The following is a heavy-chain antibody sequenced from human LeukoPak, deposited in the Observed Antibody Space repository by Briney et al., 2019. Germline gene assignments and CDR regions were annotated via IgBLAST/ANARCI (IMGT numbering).Heavy chain of an antibody. Sequence: GGSLRLSCAASGFTFSSYAMSWVRQAPGKGLQWVSAISGGGGNTYYADSAKGRFTISRDNSKNTLYLQMNSLRAEDTAIYYCAKGRGYTGYDSLDYWGQGTLVTVSS. CDR1: GFTFSSYA. V-gene: IGHV3-23*01. CDR2: ISGGGGNT. D-gene: IGHD5-12*01. J-gene: IGHJ4*02. CDR3: AKGRGYTGYDSLDY.